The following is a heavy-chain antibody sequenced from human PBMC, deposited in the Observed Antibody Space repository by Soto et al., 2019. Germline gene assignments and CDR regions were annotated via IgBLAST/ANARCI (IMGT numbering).Heavy chain of an antibody. J-gene: IGHJ4*02. D-gene: IGHD3-22*01. Sequence: GGSLRLSCAASGFTFSNAWMNWVRQAPGKGLEWVGRIKSKTDGGTTDYAAPVKGRFTISRDDSKNTLYLQMNSLKTEDTAVYYCTTRRINYDSSGYYLLHAYWGQGTLVTVSS. CDR2: IKSKTDGGTT. V-gene: IGHV3-15*07. CDR3: TTRRINYDSSGYYLLHAY. CDR1: GFTFSNAW.